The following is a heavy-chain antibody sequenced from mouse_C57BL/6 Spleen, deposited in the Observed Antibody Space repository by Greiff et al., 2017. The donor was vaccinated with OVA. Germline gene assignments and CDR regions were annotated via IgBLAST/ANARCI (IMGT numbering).Heavy chain of an antibody. D-gene: IGHD4-1*02. CDR1: GFTFSSYG. V-gene: IGHV5-6*01. J-gene: IGHJ4*01. CDR3: ARPPNWDKGGDYAMDY. CDR2: ISSGGSYT. Sequence: EVKLVESGGDLVKPGGSLKLSCAASGFTFSSYGMSWVRQTPDKRLEWVATISSGGSYTYYPDSVKGRFTLSSDNAKHTLYLQMSSLKSEDTAPYYCARPPNWDKGGDYAMDYWGQGTSVTVSS.